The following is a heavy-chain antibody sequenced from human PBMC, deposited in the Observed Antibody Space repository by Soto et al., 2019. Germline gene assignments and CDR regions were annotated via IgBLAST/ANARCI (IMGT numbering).Heavy chain of an antibody. V-gene: IGHV3-30-3*01. CDR3: AGTLWRDAYNWGYFDL. CDR2: ISYDGSNK. J-gene: IGHJ2*01. D-gene: IGHD1-1*01. Sequence: QVQLVESGGGVVQPGRSLRLSCAASGFTFSSYAMHWVRQAPGKGLEWVAVISYDGSNKYYADSVKGRFTISRDNSKNXLCLQMSSLIAEDAAVYYWAGTLWRDAYNWGYFDLWGRGTLVTVSS. CDR1: GFTFSSYA.